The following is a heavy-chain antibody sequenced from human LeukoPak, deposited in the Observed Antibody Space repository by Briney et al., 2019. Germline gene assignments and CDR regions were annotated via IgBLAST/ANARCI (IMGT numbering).Heavy chain of an antibody. J-gene: IGHJ6*02. D-gene: IGHD2-8*01. CDR3: ARSPDYCTNGVCYSGYYYGMDV. V-gene: IGHV5-51*01. CDR1: GYSFTSYW. Sequence: GESLKISCKGSGYSFTSYWIGWVRQMPGKGLEWMRIIYPGDSDTRYSPSFQGQVTISADKSISTAYLQWSSLKASDTAMYYCARSPDYCTNGVCYSGYYYGMDVWGQGTTVTVSS. CDR2: IYPGDSDT.